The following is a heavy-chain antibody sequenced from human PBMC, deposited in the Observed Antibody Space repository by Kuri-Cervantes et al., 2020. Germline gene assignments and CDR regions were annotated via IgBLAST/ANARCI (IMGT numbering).Heavy chain of an antibody. CDR3: ARGDGVDY. Sequence: GESLKISCAASGFTFSDYYMTWIRQAPGKGLEWVSYISNSGSTISYADAVRGRFTISRDNSKNSLYLQMNSLRAEDTAVYYCARGDGVDYWGQGTLVTVSS. CDR2: ISNSGSTI. J-gene: IGHJ4*02. D-gene: IGHD4-17*01. CDR1: GFTFSDYY. V-gene: IGHV3-11*04.